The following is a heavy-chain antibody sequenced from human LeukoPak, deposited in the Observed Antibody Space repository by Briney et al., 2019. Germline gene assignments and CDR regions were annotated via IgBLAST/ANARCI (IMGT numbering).Heavy chain of an antibody. J-gene: IGHJ4*02. CDR1: GYTLTELS. CDR3: ATVWRYYFDY. V-gene: IGHV1-24*01. Sequence: GASVKVSCKVSGYTLTELSMHWVRQAPGKGLEWMGGFDPEDGETIYAQKFQGRVTMTKDTSTDTAYMELSSLRSEDTAVYYCATVWRYYFDYWGQGTLVTVSS. CDR2: FDPEDGET.